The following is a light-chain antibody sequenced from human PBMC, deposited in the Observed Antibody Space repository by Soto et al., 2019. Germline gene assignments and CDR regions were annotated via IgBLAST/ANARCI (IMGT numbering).Light chain of an antibody. J-gene: IGLJ2*01. Sequence: QSVLTQPPSASGPPGQRVIISCSGSSSNIGSNTVNWYQHLPGTAPKLLIYSNNQRPSGVPDRFSGSNSGTSASLAISGLQSEDEADYYCAAWDDSLNGRGVFGGGTKLTVL. CDR2: SNN. CDR1: SSNIGSNT. V-gene: IGLV1-44*01. CDR3: AAWDDSLNGRGV.